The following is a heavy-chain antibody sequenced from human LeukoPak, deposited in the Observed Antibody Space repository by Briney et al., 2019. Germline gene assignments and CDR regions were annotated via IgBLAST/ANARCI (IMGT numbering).Heavy chain of an antibody. V-gene: IGHV3-7*03. Sequence: PGGSLRLSCAASKFSISYYWMTWVRQAPGKGLEWVANIKGDGSVTHYVDSVKGRFTISRDNSKNTLYLQMNSLRAEDTAVYYCAKAGQYCSGGSCYSEFDYWGQGTLVTVSS. J-gene: IGHJ4*02. D-gene: IGHD2-15*01. CDR3: AKAGQYCSGGSCYSEFDY. CDR1: KFSISYYW. CDR2: IKGDGSVT.